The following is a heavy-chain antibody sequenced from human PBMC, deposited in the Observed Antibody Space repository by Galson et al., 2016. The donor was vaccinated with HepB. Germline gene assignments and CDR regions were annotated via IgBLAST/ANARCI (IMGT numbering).Heavy chain of an antibody. D-gene: IGHD2/OR15-2a*01. CDR1: GFTFNTYS. Sequence: SLRLSCAASGFTFNTYSMNWVRQAPGKGLEWVSSISPSSDYIYHADSVKGRFTISRDNAKKSMYLQMSSLRGDDSAIYYCVRNLFTGGAEYSVDYWGQGTPVTVSA. V-gene: IGHV3-21*01. CDR2: ISPSSDYI. J-gene: IGHJ4*02. CDR3: VRNLFTGGAEYSVDY.